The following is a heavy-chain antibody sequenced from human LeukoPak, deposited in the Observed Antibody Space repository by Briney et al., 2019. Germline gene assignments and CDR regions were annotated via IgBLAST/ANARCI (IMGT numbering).Heavy chain of an antibody. CDR3: AEGKLLS. CDR1: GGSISSSSYY. D-gene: IGHD2/OR15-2a*01. J-gene: IGHJ5*02. V-gene: IGHV4-39*07. CDR2: IYYSGST. Sequence: SETLSLTCTVSGGSISSSSYYWGWIRQPPGKGLEWIGSIYYSGSTYYNPSLKSRVTISVDTSKNQFSLKLSSVTAADTAVYYRAEGKLLSWGQGTLVTVSS.